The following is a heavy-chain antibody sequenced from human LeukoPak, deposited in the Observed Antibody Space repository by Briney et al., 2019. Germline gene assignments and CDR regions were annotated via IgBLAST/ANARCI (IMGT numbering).Heavy chain of an antibody. V-gene: IGHV3-21*04. CDR2: ISSSSSYI. D-gene: IGHD5-18*01. CDR3: AKRIQSALATGY. J-gene: IGHJ4*02. Sequence: TGGPLRLSCAASGFTFSSYSMNWVRQAPGKGLEWVSSISSSSSYIYYADSVKGRFTISRDNAKNSLYLQMNSLRAEDTAVYYCAKRIQSALATGYWGQGTLVTVSS. CDR1: GFTFSSYS.